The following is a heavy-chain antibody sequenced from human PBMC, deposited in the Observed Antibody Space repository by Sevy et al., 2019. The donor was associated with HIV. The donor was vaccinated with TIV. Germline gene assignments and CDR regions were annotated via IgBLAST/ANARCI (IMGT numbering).Heavy chain of an antibody. J-gene: IGHJ6*03. CDR2: IYTSGST. Sequence: SETLSLTCTVSGGSISSYYWSWIRQPAGKGLEWIGRIYTSGSTNYNPSLKSRVTMSVDTSKNQFSLKLSSVTAADTAVYYCARDLRVGATYYYYYYMDVWGTGTTVTVSS. D-gene: IGHD1-26*01. CDR1: GGSISSYY. V-gene: IGHV4-4*07. CDR3: ARDLRVGATYYYYYYMDV.